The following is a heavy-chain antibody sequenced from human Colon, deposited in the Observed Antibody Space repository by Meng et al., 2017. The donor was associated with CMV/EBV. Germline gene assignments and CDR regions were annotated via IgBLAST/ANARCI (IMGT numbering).Heavy chain of an antibody. V-gene: IGHV4-39*01. D-gene: IGHD3-16*01. J-gene: IGHJ4*02. CDR3: ARALMLSGHEFDY. Sequence: HLQESGPVLVKPSEPLSLICSVSGASVSSGAYYWGWIRQSPGKGLEWIGNIYENGVTYYGPSLESRVTLSMDTSKNQISLKMSSVTAADTGIYYCARALMLSGHEFDYWGQGALVTVSS. CDR1: GASVSSGAYY. CDR2: IYENGVT.